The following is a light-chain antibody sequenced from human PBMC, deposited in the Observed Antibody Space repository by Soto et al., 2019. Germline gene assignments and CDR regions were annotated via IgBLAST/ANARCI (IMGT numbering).Light chain of an antibody. J-gene: IGKJ1*01. CDR2: GAS. Sequence: ETVMTQSPATLSLSPGEGATLSCRASQSVSNNVAWYQQKPGQAPRLLIFGASTRATGIPVRFSGSGSGTEFTLTITSLQPEDFATYYCQQYNSFSPWTFGLGTKVDI. CDR3: QQYNSFSPWT. CDR1: QSVSNN. V-gene: IGKV3-15*01.